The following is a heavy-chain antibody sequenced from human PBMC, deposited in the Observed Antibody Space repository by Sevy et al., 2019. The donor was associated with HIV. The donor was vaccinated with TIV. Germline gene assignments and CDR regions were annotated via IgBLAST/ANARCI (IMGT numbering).Heavy chain of an antibody. V-gene: IGHV3-21*06. CDR1: EFTFRDYT. CDR3: ARDRDYYGSGTYDH. CDR2: ISSGSSYI. J-gene: IGHJ4*02. D-gene: IGHD3-10*01. Sequence: GGYLRLSCAASEFTFRDYTMNWVRQTPGKGLEWVSYISSGSSYISYADSVKGRFTISRDNAENSLYLQMNSLRAEDTGVYYCARDRDYYGSGTYDHWGQGTLVTVSS.